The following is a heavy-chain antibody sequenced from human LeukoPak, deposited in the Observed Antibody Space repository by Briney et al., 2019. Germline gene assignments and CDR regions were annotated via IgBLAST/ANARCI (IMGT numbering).Heavy chain of an antibody. CDR1: GFTFSSYA. V-gene: IGHV3-30-3*01. CDR2: ISYDGSNK. CDR3: VREESGYSRSGELDY. D-gene: IGHD3-3*01. Sequence: PGRSLSLSCAPSGFTFSSYAMHWVRQPPGKGLEWVAFISYDGSNKYYADSVKGGFTISRDNSKNTLDLQMNSLRAEDTAVYYCVREESGYSRSGELDYWGQGTRVSVSS. J-gene: IGHJ4*02.